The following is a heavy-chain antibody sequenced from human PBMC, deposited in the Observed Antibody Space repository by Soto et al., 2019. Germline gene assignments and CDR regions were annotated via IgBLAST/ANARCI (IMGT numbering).Heavy chain of an antibody. J-gene: IGHJ4*02. Sequence: GGSLRLSCAASGFTVSSYPMHWVRQAPGKGLEWVALISFDGSNEYYADSVKGRFTISRDNSKNTLYVQMNSVRPEDTAVYYCARDRADCISTACSFDFWGQGTLVTVSS. V-gene: IGHV3-30-3*01. CDR1: GFTVSSYP. D-gene: IGHD2-2*01. CDR3: ARDRADCISTACSFDF. CDR2: ISFDGSNE.